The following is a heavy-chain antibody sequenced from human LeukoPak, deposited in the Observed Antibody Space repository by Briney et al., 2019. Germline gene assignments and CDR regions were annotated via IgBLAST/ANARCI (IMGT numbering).Heavy chain of an antibody. CDR2: IKQDGSEI. J-gene: IGHJ3*02. CDR1: GFTFSIYW. D-gene: IGHD6-19*01. V-gene: IGHV3-7*04. CDR3: ARVAVAATGAFDI. Sequence: GSLRLSFAVSGFTFSIYWMSWVRQAPGQGLEWVASIKQDGSEIQYVDSVKGRFTISRDNAKNSLYLQMNSLRVEDTAVYYCARVAVAATGAFDIWGQGTMVTVSS.